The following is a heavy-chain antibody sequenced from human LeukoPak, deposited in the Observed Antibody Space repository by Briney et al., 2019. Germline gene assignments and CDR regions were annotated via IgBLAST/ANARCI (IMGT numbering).Heavy chain of an antibody. CDR1: GFTFSAFG. J-gene: IGHJ4*02. CDR2: ISSSSSYI. D-gene: IGHD2-2*02. CDR3: ARALPPAGCSSTSCYSFDY. Sequence: PGGSLRLSCAASGFTFSAFGMHWVRQAPGKGLEWVSSISSSSSYIYYADSVKGRFTISRDNAKNSLYLQMNSLRAEDTAVYYCARALPPAGCSSTSCYSFDYWGQGTLVTVSS. V-gene: IGHV3-21*01.